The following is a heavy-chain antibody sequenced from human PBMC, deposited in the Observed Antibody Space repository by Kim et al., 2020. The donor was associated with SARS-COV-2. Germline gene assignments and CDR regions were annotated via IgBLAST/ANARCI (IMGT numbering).Heavy chain of an antibody. Sequence: AQKFQGRVTMTRNTSISTAYMELSSLRSEDTAVYYCARGRWFGEPPHFDYWGQGTLVTVSS. V-gene: IGHV1-8*01. J-gene: IGHJ4*02. D-gene: IGHD3-10*01. CDR3: ARGRWFGEPPHFDY.